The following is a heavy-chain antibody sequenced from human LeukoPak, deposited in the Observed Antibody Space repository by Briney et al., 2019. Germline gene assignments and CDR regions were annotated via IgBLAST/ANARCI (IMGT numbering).Heavy chain of an antibody. D-gene: IGHD3-10*01. CDR1: GFIFSTYS. V-gene: IGHV3-48*02. CDR3: ARDRSRDFDY. CDR2: ISSSNTI. Sequence: GGSLRLSCAASGFIFSTYSMNWVRQAPGKGLEWVSYISSSNTIYADSVKGRFTISKDNAKNSLSLQMNSLRDEDTAVYYCARDRSRDFDYWGQGTLVTVSS. J-gene: IGHJ4*02.